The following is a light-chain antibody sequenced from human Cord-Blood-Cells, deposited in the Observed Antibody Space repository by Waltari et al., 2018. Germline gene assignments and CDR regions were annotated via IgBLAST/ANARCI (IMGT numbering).Light chain of an antibody. CDR3: CSYAGSYTLV. V-gene: IGLV2-11*01. CDR2: DVS. J-gene: IGLJ2*01. CDR1: SSDVGGYNY. Sequence: QSALTQPRSVSGSPGQSVTISCTGTSSDVGGYNYVSGYQQHPGNAPKLMIYDVSKRPSGVPDRFSGSKSGNTASLTISGLQAEDEADYYCCSYAGSYTLVFGGGTKLTVL.